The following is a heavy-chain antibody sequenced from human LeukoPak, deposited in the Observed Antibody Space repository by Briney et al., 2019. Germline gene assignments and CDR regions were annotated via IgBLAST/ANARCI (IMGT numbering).Heavy chain of an antibody. D-gene: IGHD3-22*01. CDR3: ARISSDSISYYDH. J-gene: IGHJ4*02. Sequence: GGSLRLSCAGSGITFSTYWMHWARQAPGKGLVWVSRINSEGSTISYADSVKGRFTISRDNAKNTLFLQMNSLRAEDTAVYYCARISSDSISYYDHWGQGTLVPVSS. CDR2: INSEGSTI. V-gene: IGHV3-74*01. CDR1: GITFSTYW.